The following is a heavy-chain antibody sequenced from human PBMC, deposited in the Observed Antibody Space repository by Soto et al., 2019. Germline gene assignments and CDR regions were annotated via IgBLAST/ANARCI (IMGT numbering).Heavy chain of an antibody. J-gene: IGHJ4*02. V-gene: IGHV4-59*12. CDR1: GGSLSSYY. CDR3: AREGGIVGATTVDY. D-gene: IGHD1-26*01. CDR2: IYYSGST. Sequence: PSETLSLTCTVSGGSLSSYYWSWIRQPPGKGLEWIGYIYYSGSTYYNPSLKSRVTISVDTSKNQFSLKLSSVTAADTAVYYCAREGGIVGATTVDYWGQGTLVTVSS.